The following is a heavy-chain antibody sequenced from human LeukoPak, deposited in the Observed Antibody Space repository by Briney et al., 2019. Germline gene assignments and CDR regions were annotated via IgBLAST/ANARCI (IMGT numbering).Heavy chain of an antibody. V-gene: IGHV3-30*02. D-gene: IGHD1-26*01. CDR3: AKSLGATRGYFEH. CDR2: IRYDGSNK. CDR1: GFTFSSYG. J-gene: IGHJ4*02. Sequence: AGGSLRLSCAASGFTFSSYGMHWVRQAPGKGLEWVAFIRYDGSNKYYADSVKGRFTISRDNSKNTLYLQMNSLRPEDTAVYYCAKSLGATRGYFEHWGQGTLVTVSS.